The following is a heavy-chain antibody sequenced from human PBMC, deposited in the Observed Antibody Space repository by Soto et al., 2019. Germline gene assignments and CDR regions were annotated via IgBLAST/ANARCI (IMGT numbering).Heavy chain of an antibody. V-gene: IGHV3-23*01. CDR1: GFTFSSYA. J-gene: IGHJ4*02. D-gene: IGHD4-17*01. Sequence: PGGSLRLSCAASGFTFSSYAMSWVRQAPGKGLEWVSAISGSGGSTYYADSVKGRFTISRDSSKNTLYLQMNSLRAEDTAVYYCARETTVTTLTFDYWGQGTLVTVSS. CDR2: ISGSGGST. CDR3: ARETTVTTLTFDY.